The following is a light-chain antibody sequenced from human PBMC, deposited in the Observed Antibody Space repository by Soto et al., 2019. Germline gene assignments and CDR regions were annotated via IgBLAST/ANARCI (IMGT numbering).Light chain of an antibody. CDR1: QSISSSY. J-gene: IGKJ1*01. V-gene: IGKV3-20*01. Sequence: EIVLTQSPGTLSLSPGERATLSCRASQSISSSYLAWYQQKPDQAPRLLIYGASSRATGITDRFSGSGSGTDFTLTISRLEPEDFAVYYCQHYGSSPRKFGQGTKVEIK. CDR2: GAS. CDR3: QHYGSSPRK.